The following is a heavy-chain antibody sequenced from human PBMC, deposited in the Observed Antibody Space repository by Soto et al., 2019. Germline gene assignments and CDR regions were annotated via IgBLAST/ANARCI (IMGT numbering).Heavy chain of an antibody. D-gene: IGHD3-10*01. CDR3: ARELGGGMVRGVIFYYYYGMDV. Sequence: SETLSLTCAVSGGSISSSNWWSWVRQPPGKGLEWIGEIYHSGSTNYNPSLKSRVTISVDKSKNQFSLKLSSVTAADTAVYYCARELGGGMVRGVIFYYYYGMDVWGQGTTVTVSS. J-gene: IGHJ6*02. CDR2: IYHSGST. CDR1: GGSISSSNW. V-gene: IGHV4-4*02.